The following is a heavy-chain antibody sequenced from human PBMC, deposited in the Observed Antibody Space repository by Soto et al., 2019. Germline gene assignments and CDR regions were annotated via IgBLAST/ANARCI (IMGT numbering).Heavy chain of an antibody. CDR3: ARRPPRMVRGVNYYYYYMDV. V-gene: IGHV1-8*01. J-gene: IGHJ6*03. Sequence: EASVKVSCKASGYTFTSYDINWVRQATGQGLEWMGWMNPNSGNTGYAQKFQGRVTMTRNTSISTAYMELSSLRSEDTAVYYCARRPPRMVRGVNYYYYYMDVWGKGTTVTVSS. D-gene: IGHD3-10*01. CDR1: GYTFTSYD. CDR2: MNPNSGNT.